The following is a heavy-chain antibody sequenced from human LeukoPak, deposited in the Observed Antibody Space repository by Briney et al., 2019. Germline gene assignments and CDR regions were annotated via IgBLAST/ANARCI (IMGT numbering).Heavy chain of an antibody. CDR1: GFTFGDYG. CDR2: INWNGGST. D-gene: IGHD3-22*01. CDR3: ARGPNTYFYDISGYYYVNYFDH. J-gene: IGHJ4*02. V-gene: IGHV3-20*04. Sequence: GGSLRLPCAASGFTFGDYGMSWVRQAPGKGLEWVSGINWNGGSTGYADSVKGRFTISRDNAKNSLSLQMNSLRAEDTALYYCARGPNTYFYDISGYYYVNYFDHWGQGTLVTVSS.